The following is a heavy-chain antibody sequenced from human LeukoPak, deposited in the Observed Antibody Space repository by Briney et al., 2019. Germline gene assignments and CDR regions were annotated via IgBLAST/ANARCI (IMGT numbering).Heavy chain of an antibody. V-gene: IGHV1-69*05. J-gene: IGHJ4*02. CDR3: ARARGYSYSSPFDY. CDR2: IIPMFGTP. D-gene: IGHD5-18*01. CDR1: GGTLSTSA. Sequence: GASVKASCKASGGTLSTSAISWVRQAPGQGLEWMGGIIPMFGTPNYAQKFQGRVTVTTDASTNTAYMELSSLRSEDTAGYYCARARGYSYSSPFDYWGQGTLVTVSS.